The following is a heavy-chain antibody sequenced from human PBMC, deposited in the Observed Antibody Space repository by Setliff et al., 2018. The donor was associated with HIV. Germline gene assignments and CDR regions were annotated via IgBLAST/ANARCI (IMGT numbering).Heavy chain of an antibody. CDR1: GGSISSSSYY. CDR3: ARESPSSSWFYFDF. D-gene: IGHD6-13*01. CDR2: IYYSGST. Sequence: SETLSLTCTVSGGSISSSSYYWGWIRQPPGKGLEWIGSIYYSGSTYYNPSLKSRVTISVDTSKNQFSLKLGSVTAADTAVYYCARESPSSSWFYFDFWGQGTLVTVS. J-gene: IGHJ4*02. V-gene: IGHV4-39*02.